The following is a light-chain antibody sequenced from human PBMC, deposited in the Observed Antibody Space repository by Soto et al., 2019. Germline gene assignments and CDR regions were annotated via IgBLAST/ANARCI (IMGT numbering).Light chain of an antibody. Sequence: DIQMTPSPSSVSASVGARVTITSRARQGISSWLAWYQEKPGKAPKLLIYVASSLKSGVPSRFSGSGSGTDFTLTISSLQTEDFATYYCQQANSFPWTFGQGTKVDIK. CDR2: VAS. V-gene: IGKV1-12*01. J-gene: IGKJ1*01. CDR1: QGISSW. CDR3: QQANSFPWT.